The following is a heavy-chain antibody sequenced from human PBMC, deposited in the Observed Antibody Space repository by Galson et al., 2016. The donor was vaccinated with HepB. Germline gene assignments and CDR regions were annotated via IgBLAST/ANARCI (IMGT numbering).Heavy chain of an antibody. D-gene: IGHD3-10*01. V-gene: IGHV3-74*01. J-gene: IGHJ4*02. CDR3: ARDRSSGSGNFGY. Sequence: SLRLSCAASGFTFSSYWMHWVRQAPGKGLVWVSGINSDGTSTTYADSVKGRFTISRDNSKNTLYLQMNSLRVEDTAVYYCARDRSSGSGNFGYWGQGTLVTVSS. CDR2: INSDGTST. CDR1: GFTFSSYW.